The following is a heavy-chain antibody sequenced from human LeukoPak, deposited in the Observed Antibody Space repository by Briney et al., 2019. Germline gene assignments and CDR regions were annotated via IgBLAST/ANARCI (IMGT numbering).Heavy chain of an antibody. V-gene: IGHV3-23*01. Sequence: TGGSLRLSCAASGFTFRRYAMTWVRQAPGKGLEWVSGINGGGSTTYYADSVKGRFTISRDSSNNTPNLQMNSLRAEDTAIYYCARRTADYYFDYWGQGTLVTVSS. CDR3: ARRTADYYFDY. D-gene: IGHD1-14*01. CDR2: INGGGSTT. CDR1: GFTFRRYA. J-gene: IGHJ4*02.